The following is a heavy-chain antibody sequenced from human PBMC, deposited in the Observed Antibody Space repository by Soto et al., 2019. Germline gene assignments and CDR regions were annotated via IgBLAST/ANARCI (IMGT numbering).Heavy chain of an antibody. J-gene: IGHJ4*02. Sequence: GASVKVSCKASGYTFTSYYMHCVRQAPGQGLEWMGIINPSGGSTSYAQKFQGRVTMTRDTSTSTVYMELSSLRSEDTAVYYCARDSRITMVRGAMGPFAYWVQGTLVTVSS. D-gene: IGHD3-10*01. CDR1: GYTFTSYY. CDR3: ARDSRITMVRGAMGPFAY. V-gene: IGHV1-46*01. CDR2: INPSGGST.